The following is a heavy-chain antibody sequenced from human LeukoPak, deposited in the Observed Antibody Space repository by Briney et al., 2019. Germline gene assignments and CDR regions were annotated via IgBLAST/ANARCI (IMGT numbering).Heavy chain of an antibody. J-gene: IGHJ3*02. CDR2: IWYDGSNK. Sequence: GGSLRLSCAASGFTFSSYGMHWVRQAPGKGLEWVAVIWYDGSNKYYLDSVQGRFTISRDNSKNTLYLQMSSLRAEDTAVYYCARGDYYDSSGYYFPDAFDTWGQGTMVTVSS. V-gene: IGHV3-33*01. CDR1: GFTFSSYG. D-gene: IGHD3-22*01. CDR3: ARGDYYDSSGYYFPDAFDT.